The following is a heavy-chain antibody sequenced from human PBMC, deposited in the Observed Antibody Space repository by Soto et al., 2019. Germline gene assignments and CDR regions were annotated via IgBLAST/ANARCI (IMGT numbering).Heavy chain of an antibody. D-gene: IGHD6-13*01. Sequence: GGSLRLSCAASGFTFSSYGMHWVRQAPGKGLEWVAVISYDGSNKYYADSVKGRFTISRDNSKNTLYLQMNSLRAEDTAVYYCAKGILGYSSSYGMDVWGQGTTVTVSS. CDR3: AKGILGYSSSYGMDV. CDR1: GFTFSSYG. V-gene: IGHV3-30*18. CDR2: ISYDGSNK. J-gene: IGHJ6*02.